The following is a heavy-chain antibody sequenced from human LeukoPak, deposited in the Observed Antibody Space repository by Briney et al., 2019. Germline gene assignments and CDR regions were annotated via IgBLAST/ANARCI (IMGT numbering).Heavy chain of an antibody. Sequence: GGSLTLSCAASGFTFSSYAMSWVRQAPGKGMEWVSAISGSGGSTYYADSVKGRFTISRDNSKNTLYLQMNSLRAEHTAIFYCAKNLGSYTSGPIDYWGQGTLVTVSS. D-gene: IGHD6-19*01. V-gene: IGHV3-23*01. CDR3: AKNLGSYTSGPIDY. CDR2: ISGSGGST. J-gene: IGHJ4*02. CDR1: GFTFSSYA.